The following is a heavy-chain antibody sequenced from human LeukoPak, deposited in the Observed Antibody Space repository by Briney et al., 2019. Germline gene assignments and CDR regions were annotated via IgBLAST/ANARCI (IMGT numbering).Heavy chain of an antibody. V-gene: IGHV3-53*01. Sequence: GGSLRLSCKVSGFTVSSNSWSWVRQAPGKGLEWVSFISSGGNTDHSDSVKGRFTISRDNSKNTLYLQMNSLRAEDTAVYYCARDYAPVLPTTGAFDIWGQGTMVTVSS. CDR2: ISSGGNT. CDR3: ARDYAPVLPTTGAFDI. CDR1: GFTVSSNS. J-gene: IGHJ3*02. D-gene: IGHD2-2*01.